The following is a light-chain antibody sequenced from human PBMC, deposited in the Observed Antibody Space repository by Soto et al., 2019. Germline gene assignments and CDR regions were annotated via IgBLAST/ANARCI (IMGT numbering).Light chain of an antibody. V-gene: IGLV2-11*01. Sequence: QSVLTQPRSVSGSPGQSVTISCTGTSIDVGGYKYVSWYQQHPGNAPKLMIYDVSKRPSGVPDRFSGSKSGNTASLTISGLQAEDEADYYCCSYAGSYTEVFGTGTKLTVL. CDR1: SIDVGGYKY. CDR2: DVS. CDR3: CSYAGSYTEV. J-gene: IGLJ1*01.